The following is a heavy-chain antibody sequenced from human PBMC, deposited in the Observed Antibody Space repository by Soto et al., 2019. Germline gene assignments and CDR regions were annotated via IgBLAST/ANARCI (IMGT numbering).Heavy chain of an antibody. CDR1: GYTFTSYY. V-gene: IGHV1-46*01. Sequence: ASVKVSCKASGYTFTSYYMHWVRQAPGQGLEWMGIINPSGGSTSYAQKFQGRVTMTRDTSTSTVYMELSSLRSEDTAVYYCARFGYCSAGSCYQLNYYYYGMDVWGQGTTITVSS. J-gene: IGHJ6*02. CDR2: INPSGGST. CDR3: ARFGYCSAGSCYQLNYYYYGMDV. D-gene: IGHD2-15*01.